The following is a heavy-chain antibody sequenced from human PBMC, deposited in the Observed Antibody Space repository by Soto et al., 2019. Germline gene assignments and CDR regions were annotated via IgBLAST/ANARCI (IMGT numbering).Heavy chain of an antibody. J-gene: IGHJ6*02. CDR1: GFTFSSYS. D-gene: IGHD3-16*01. Sequence: EVQLVESGGGLVKPGGSLRLSCAASGFTFSSYSMNWVRQAPGKGLEWVSSISSSSSYIYYADSVKGRFTISTDNAKNSLYLQMNSLRAEDTAVYYCARDWGYYYYYGMDVWGQGTTVTVSS. V-gene: IGHV3-21*01. CDR3: ARDWGYYYYYGMDV. CDR2: ISSSSSYI.